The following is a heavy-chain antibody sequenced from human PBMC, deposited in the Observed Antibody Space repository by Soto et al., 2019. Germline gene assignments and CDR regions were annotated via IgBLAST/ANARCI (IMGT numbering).Heavy chain of an antibody. V-gene: IGHV3-9*01. CDR1: GFNFGDYA. CDR3: ARGVSIFHGFDV. CDR2: LNWNSVTP. D-gene: IGHD3-3*01. J-gene: IGHJ6*02. Sequence: GGSLRLSCAASGFNFGDYAMHWVRQTPGQGLEWVSGLNWNSVTPGYGDSVKGRFSISRDNGKYALYLHLHSLGVEDTAVYFCARGVSIFHGFDVWGRGTTVTVSS.